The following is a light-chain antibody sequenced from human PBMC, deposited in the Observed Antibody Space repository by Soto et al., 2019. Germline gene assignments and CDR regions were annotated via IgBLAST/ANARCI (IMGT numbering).Light chain of an antibody. V-gene: IGKV1-17*01. Sequence: DIQMTQSPSSLSASVGDRVTITCRASQDTRNDLGWFQQKPGKAPQRLIYGASRLQSGVTSRFSGSGSGTEFTLTINSLQPEDFATYYCQQYYTYPITFGPGTKVDIK. CDR3: QQYYTYPIT. CDR1: QDTRND. CDR2: GAS. J-gene: IGKJ3*01.